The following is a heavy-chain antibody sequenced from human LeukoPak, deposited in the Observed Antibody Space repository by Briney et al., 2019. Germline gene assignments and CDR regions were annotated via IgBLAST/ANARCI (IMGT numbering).Heavy chain of an antibody. D-gene: IGHD6-19*01. Sequence: GASLKVSCKASGYTFTSYDINWVRQATGQGLEWMGWMNPNSGNTGYAQKFQGRVTMTRNTSISTAYMELSSLRSEDTAVYYCARGASGWYVFYYYYYGMDVWGQGTTVSVSS. V-gene: IGHV1-8*01. J-gene: IGHJ6*02. CDR1: GYTFTSYD. CDR2: MNPNSGNT. CDR3: ARGASGWYVFYYYYYGMDV.